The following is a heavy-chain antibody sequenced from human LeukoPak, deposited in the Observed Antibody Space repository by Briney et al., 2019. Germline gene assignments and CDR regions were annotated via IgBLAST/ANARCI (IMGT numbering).Heavy chain of an antibody. Sequence: GSLRLSCAASGFTFSSYAMSWVRQAPGKGLEWVSAISGSGGSTYYADSVKGRFTISRDNSKNTLYLQMNSLRAEDTAVYYCTSSGWYSEYYFDYWGQGTLVTVSS. J-gene: IGHJ4*02. D-gene: IGHD6-19*01. CDR1: GFTFSSYA. V-gene: IGHV3-23*01. CDR3: TSSGWYSEYYFDY. CDR2: ISGSGGST.